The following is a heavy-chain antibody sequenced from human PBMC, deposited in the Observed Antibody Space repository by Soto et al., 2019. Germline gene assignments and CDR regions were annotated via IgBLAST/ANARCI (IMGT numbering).Heavy chain of an antibody. J-gene: IGHJ5*02. CDR2: IYYSGST. CDR1: GGSISSYY. V-gene: IGHV4-59*01. CDR3: ARDFAGNRFDP. Sequence: PSETLSLTCTVSGGSISSYYWSWIRQPPGKGLEWIGYIYYSGSTNYNPSLKSRVTISVDTSKNQFSLKLSSVTAADTAVYYCARDFAGNRFDPWGQGTLVTVS.